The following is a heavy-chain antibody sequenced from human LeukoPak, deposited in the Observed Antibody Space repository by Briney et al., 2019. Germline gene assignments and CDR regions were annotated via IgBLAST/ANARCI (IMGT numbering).Heavy chain of an antibody. CDR3: ARSGSSRYDY. V-gene: IGHV4-59*08. D-gene: IGHD6-25*01. J-gene: IGHJ4*02. CDR1: GGSIGSYY. CDR2: IYYSGST. Sequence: SETLSLTCTVSGGSIGSYYWSWLRQPPGKGLEWIGYIYYSGSTNYNPSLKSRVTISVDTSKNQFSLKLSSVTAADTAVYYCARSGSSRYDYWGQGTLVTVSS.